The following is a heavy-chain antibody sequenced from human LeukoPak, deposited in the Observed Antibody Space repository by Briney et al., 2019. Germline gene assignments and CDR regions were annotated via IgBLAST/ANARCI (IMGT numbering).Heavy chain of an antibody. CDR1: GYTFGDYH. Sequence: ASVKVSCKASGYTFGDYHIHWVRQAPGQGLEWMGRINPNSGGTKYAQTFQGRVTMTRDTSISTAYMELNRLRSDDTAVYYCERDIGHNSRVYRGWFDPWGHGTLVTVSS. J-gene: IGHJ5*02. CDR2: INPNSGGT. V-gene: IGHV1-2*02. CDR3: ERDIGHNSRVYRGWFDP. D-gene: IGHD3-22*01.